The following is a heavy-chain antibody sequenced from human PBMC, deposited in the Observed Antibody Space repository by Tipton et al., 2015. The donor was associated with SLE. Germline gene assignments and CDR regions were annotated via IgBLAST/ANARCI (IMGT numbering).Heavy chain of an antibody. CDR3: ARVPPYYDYGFSEGIGGAFDI. V-gene: IGHV1-8*01. CDR1: EDTFTSYD. D-gene: IGHD3-16*01. Sequence: QLVQSGAEVKKPGASVKVSCKTSEDTFTSYDINWVRLAPGQGLAWMGWMNPKSGNTAYAQKFQGRVTMTRNTSIRTVYMELSSLRSEDTAVYYCARVPPYYDYGFSEGIGGAFDIWGQGTMVTVSS. CDR2: MNPKSGNT. J-gene: IGHJ3*02.